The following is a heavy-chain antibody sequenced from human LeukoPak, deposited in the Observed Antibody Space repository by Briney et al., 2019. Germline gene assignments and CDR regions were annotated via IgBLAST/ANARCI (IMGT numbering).Heavy chain of an antibody. CDR1: GFTFSSYG. V-gene: IGHV3-30*02. CDR3: AKDRLSSCLDY. CDR2: IRYDGSNK. D-gene: IGHD6-13*01. Sequence: GRSLRLSCAASGFTFSSYGMHWVRQAPGKGLEWVAFIRYDGSNKYYADSVKGRFTISRDNSKNTLYLQMNSPRAEDTAVYYCAKDRLSSCLDYWGQGTLVTVSS. J-gene: IGHJ4*02.